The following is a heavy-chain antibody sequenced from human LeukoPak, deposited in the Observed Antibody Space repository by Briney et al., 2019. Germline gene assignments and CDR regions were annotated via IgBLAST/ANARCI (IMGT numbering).Heavy chain of an antibody. CDR2: IYYSGST. CDR1: GGSFSSSY. V-gene: IGHV4-59*08. J-gene: IGHJ5*02. D-gene: IGHD6-13*01. Sequence: YPSETLSLTCTVSGGSFSSSYWSWIRQPPGKGLEWIGYIYYSGSTNYNPSLKSRVTISVDTSKNQFSLKLSSVTAADTAVYYCARHRSSSWYSYWFDPWGQGTLVTVSS. CDR3: ARHRSSSWYSYWFDP.